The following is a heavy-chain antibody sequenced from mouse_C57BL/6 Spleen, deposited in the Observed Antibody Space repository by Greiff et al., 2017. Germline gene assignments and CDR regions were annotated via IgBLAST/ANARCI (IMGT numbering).Heavy chain of an antibody. D-gene: IGHD1-1*01. CDR2: IWTGGGT. J-gene: IGHJ4*01. CDR3: ARRRGSSYVDYAMDY. CDR1: GFSLTSYA. Sequence: QVQLQQSGPGLVAPSQSLSITCTVSGFSLTSYAISWVRQPPGKGLEWLGVIWTGGGTNYNSALKSRLSISKDNSKSQVFLKMNSLQTDDTARYYCARRRGSSYVDYAMDYWGQGTSVTVSS. V-gene: IGHV2-9-1*01.